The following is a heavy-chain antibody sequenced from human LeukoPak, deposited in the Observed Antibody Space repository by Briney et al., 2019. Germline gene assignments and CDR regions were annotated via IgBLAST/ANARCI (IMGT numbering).Heavy chain of an antibody. CDR2: RNPNSSNT. CDR1: GYTFTSCE. Sequence: ASVKLSCKASGYTFTSCEINCVRHSTGQWLEWMGCRNPNSSNTDCAQKCQGRVTMTRNTSINTAYMELSSLRSEDTAVYYCARGRGAAAGSPLDYWGQGTMVTVSS. CDR3: ARGRGAAAGSPLDY. J-gene: IGHJ4*02. D-gene: IGHD6-13*01. V-gene: IGHV1-8*01.